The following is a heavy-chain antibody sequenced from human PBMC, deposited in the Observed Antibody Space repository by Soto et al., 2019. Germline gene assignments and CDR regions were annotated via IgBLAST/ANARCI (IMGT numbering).Heavy chain of an antibody. D-gene: IGHD2-2*02. Sequence: GASVEVSGKASGYTFSTYGITWVRQAPGQGLDWMGWINPLKGDTKSAANFQDRVTMTTDTSTRTAYMELRSLRSDDTAVYYCARVTVPAAILGAVDLWGQGTLVTVS. J-gene: IGHJ3*01. V-gene: IGHV1-18*01. CDR2: INPLKGDT. CDR3: ARVTVPAAILGAVDL. CDR1: GYTFSTYG.